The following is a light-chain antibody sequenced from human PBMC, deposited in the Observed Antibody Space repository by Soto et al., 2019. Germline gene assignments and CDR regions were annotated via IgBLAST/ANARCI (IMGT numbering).Light chain of an antibody. V-gene: IGLV2-14*01. CDR2: EVS. J-gene: IGLJ1*01. CDR3: SSYTSSSTLEV. CDR1: SSDVGGYNY. Sequence: QSALTQPASVSGSPGQSITISCTGTSSDVGGYNYVSWYQQHPGKAPKLMIYEVSNRPSGVSNRFSGSKSGNTASLTISGLQAEGEADYYGSSYTSSSTLEVFGTGTKLTVL.